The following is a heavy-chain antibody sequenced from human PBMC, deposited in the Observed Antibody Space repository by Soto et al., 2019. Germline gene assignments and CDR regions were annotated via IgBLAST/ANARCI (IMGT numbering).Heavy chain of an antibody. Sequence: EVQLVESGGDLVKPGGSLRLSCAASGFTFSNAWMNWVRQAPGKGLEWVGRIKSKIDGGTTDYAAPVKGRFTISRDDSKTTLYLQMNSLKTEDTAGYYCWYWSGYFGDVWGQGTTVTVSS. CDR3: WYWSGYFGDV. V-gene: IGHV3-15*07. CDR2: IKSKIDGGTT. CDR1: GFTFSNAW. J-gene: IGHJ6*02. D-gene: IGHD3-3*01.